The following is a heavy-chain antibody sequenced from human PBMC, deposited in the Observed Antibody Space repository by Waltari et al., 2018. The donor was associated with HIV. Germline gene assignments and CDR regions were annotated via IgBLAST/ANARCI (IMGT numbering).Heavy chain of an antibody. CDR1: GYTFIGYF. V-gene: IGHV1-2*02. Sequence: QDQLIQSGTEVKEPGASLRVSCRASGYTFIGYFIHWVRQAPGQGLERMGDLNPRSGDTEYAQKFRGRVTLTGDTSVNTAYLDLKGLRFDDTATYFCHRPWDSDHWGSDLWGQGTLVIVS. D-gene: IGHD3-16*01. CDR3: HRPWDSDHWGSDL. CDR2: LNPRSGDT. J-gene: IGHJ4*01.